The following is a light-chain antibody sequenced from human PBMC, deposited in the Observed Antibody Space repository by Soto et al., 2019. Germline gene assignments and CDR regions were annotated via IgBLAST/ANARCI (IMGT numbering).Light chain of an antibody. J-gene: IGLJ1*01. CDR1: SSDVGDYNY. Sequence: QSALTQPASVSGSPGQSITISCTGTSSDVGDYNYVSWYQEHPGKAPKLIIYDVSNRPSGVSNRFSGSKSGSTASMTISGLQAEDEADYYCRSYSSSNTGVFGTGTKVTVL. V-gene: IGLV2-14*01. CDR3: RSYSSSNTGV. CDR2: DVS.